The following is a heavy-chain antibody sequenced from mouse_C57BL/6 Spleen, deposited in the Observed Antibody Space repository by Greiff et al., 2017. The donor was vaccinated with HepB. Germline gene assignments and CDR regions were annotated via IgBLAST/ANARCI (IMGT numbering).Heavy chain of an antibody. CDR2: INPSSGYT. V-gene: IGHV1-7*01. D-gene: IGHD2-3*01. CDR3: ARENDGYSYAMDY. CDR1: GYTFTSYW. Sequence: VQLVESGAELAKPGASVKLSCKASGYTFTSYWMHWVKQRPGQGLEWIGYINPSSGYTKYNQKFKDKATLTADKSSSTAYMQLSSLTYEDSAVYYCARENDGYSYAMDYWGQGTSVTVSS. J-gene: IGHJ4*01.